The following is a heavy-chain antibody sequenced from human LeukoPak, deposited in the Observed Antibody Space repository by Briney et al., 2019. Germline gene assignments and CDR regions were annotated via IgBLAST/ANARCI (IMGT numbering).Heavy chain of an antibody. Sequence: VASVKVSCKASGYTFTSYDINWVRQATGQGLEWMGWMNPNSGNTGYAQKFQGRVTITRNTSISTAYMELSSLRSEDTAVYYCARGRRTISNSQHWGQGTLVTVSS. CDR2: MNPNSGNT. CDR3: ARGRRTISNSQH. D-gene: IGHD3-3*01. CDR1: GYTFTSYD. J-gene: IGHJ1*01. V-gene: IGHV1-8*03.